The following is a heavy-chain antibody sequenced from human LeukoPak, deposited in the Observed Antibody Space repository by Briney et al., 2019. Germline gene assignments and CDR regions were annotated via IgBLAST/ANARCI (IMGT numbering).Heavy chain of an antibody. D-gene: IGHD6-19*01. CDR2: ISSSGSTI. Sequence: GGSLRLSCAASGFTFSDYYMSWIRLAPGKGLEWVSYISSSGSTIYYADSVKGRFTISRDNAKNSLYLQMNSLRAEDTAVYYCARDLLYSSGWYNGLGDYWGQGTLVTVSS. V-gene: IGHV3-11*01. CDR1: GFTFSDYY. CDR3: ARDLLYSSGWYNGLGDY. J-gene: IGHJ4*02.